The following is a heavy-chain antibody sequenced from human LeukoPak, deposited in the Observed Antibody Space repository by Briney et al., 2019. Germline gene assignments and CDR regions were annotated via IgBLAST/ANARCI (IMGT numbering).Heavy chain of an antibody. Sequence: PSETLSLTCTVSGGSISSGGYYWSWIRQHPGKGLEWIGYIYYSGSTYYNPSLKSRVTISVDTSKNQFSLKLSSVTAADTAVYYCARGGDSKHLVNWGQGTLVTVSS. D-gene: IGHD3-3*02. CDR3: ARGGDSKHLVN. V-gene: IGHV4-31*03. J-gene: IGHJ4*02. CDR2: IYYSGST. CDR1: GGSISSGGYY.